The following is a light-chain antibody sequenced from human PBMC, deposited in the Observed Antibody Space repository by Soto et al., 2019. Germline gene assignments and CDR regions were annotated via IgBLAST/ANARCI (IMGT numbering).Light chain of an antibody. CDR1: SSNIGSNT. CDR2: TDN. J-gene: IGLJ1*01. Sequence: QSVLTQPPSTSGTPGQRVTISCSGSSSNIGSNTVNWYQQLPGTAPKLLIYTDNQRPSGVPDRFSGSKSGTSASLAISGLQYEDEADYYCAAWDDNLNGLYVFGPGTKLTVL. V-gene: IGLV1-44*01. CDR3: AAWDDNLNGLYV.